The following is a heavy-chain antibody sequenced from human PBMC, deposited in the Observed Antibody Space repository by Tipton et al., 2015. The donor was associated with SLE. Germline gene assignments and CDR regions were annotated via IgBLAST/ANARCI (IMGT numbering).Heavy chain of an antibody. Sequence: TLSLTCAVSGGSISSGGYSWSWIRQPPGKGLEWIGYIYHSGSTYYNPSLKSRVTISVDRSKNQFSLKLSSVTAADTAVYYCARGVDGRFDYWGQGTLVTVSS. D-gene: IGHD1-14*01. CDR2: IYHSGST. CDR1: GGSISSGGYS. CDR3: ARGVDGRFDY. V-gene: IGHV4-30-2*01. J-gene: IGHJ4*02.